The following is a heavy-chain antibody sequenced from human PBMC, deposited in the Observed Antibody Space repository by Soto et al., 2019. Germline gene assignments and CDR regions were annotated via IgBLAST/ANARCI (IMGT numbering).Heavy chain of an antibody. CDR1: GFTFSSYG. D-gene: IGHD2-2*01. CDR3: ARDGIGGVPAAESYYFDY. V-gene: IGHV3-33*01. CDR2: IWYDGSNK. J-gene: IGHJ4*02. Sequence: QVPLVESGGGVVQPGRSLRLSCAASGFTFSSYGMHWVRQAPGKGLEWVAGIWYDGSNKYYADSVKGRFTISRDNSKTTLYLQMTSLRAEDTGVYYCARDGIGGVPAAESYYFDYWGQGTLVTVSS.